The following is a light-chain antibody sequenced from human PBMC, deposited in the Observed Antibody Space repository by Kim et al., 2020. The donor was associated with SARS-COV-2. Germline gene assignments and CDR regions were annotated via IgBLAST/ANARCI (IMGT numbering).Light chain of an antibody. V-gene: IGKV3-11*01. CDR3: QQRSNWPPYS. J-gene: IGKJ2*03. Sequence: SPGERATLSCRASQSVSSYFAWYQQKPGQAPRLLIYDASNRATGIPARFSGSGSGTDFTLTISSLEPEDFAVYYCQQRSNWPPYSFGQGTKLEI. CDR2: DAS. CDR1: QSVSSY.